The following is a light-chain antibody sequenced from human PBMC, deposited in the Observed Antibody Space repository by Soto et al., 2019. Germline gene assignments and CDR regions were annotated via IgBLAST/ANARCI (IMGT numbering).Light chain of an antibody. CDR3: QQYASSPLT. J-gene: IGKJ4*01. Sequence: EIVLTQSPGTLSLSPGERATLSCRASQSVSSSYLAWYQQKRGLAPRLLIFGASSRATGIPDRFSGSGSGTDFTLTISRLEPEDFAVYYCQQYASSPLTFGGGTKVDIK. V-gene: IGKV3-20*01. CDR1: QSVSSSY. CDR2: GAS.